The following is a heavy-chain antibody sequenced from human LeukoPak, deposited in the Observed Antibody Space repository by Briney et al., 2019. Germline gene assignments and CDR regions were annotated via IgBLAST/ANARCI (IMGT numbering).Heavy chain of an antibody. V-gene: IGHV4-34*01. D-gene: IGHD4-17*01. CDR2: INHSGST. J-gene: IGHJ4*02. Sequence: SETLSLTCAVSGGSFSGYYWSWIRQPPGKGLEWIGEINHSGSTNYNPSLKSRVTISVDTSKNQFSLKLSSVTAADTAVYYCARVFYARSPYDYGDYYFDYWGQGTLVTVSS. CDR1: GGSFSGYY. CDR3: ARVFYARSPYDYGDYYFDY.